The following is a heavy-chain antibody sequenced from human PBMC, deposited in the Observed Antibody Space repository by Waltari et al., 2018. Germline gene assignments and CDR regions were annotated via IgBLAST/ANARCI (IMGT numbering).Heavy chain of an antibody. CDR2: IYPGGCDT. Sequence: EVQLVQSGAEVKKPGESLKISCKGSGYSFTSYWIGWVGQMPGKAMEWMGIIYPGGCDTRDRPADKGQVTMSDEKATSTAYLQWSSLKASDTGMYDCARQDFYQSSGYRSFDYGGQGTLVTVSP. D-gene: IGHD3-22*01. J-gene: IGHJ4*02. CDR3: ARQDFYQSSGYRSFDY. CDR1: GYSFTSYW. V-gene: IGHV5-51*01.